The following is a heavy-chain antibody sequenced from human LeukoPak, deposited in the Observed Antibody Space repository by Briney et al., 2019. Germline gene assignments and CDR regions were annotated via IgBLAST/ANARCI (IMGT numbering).Heavy chain of an antibody. CDR2: ISATGGTT. Sequence: GGSLRLSCAASGFSFSSYAMSWVRQAPGKGLEWVSTISATGGTTYYADSVKGRFTISRGNPKNTLYLQMNSLRAEDTAVYYCAKDEPRAGFWGEGTLVTVSS. CDR3: AKDEPRAGF. CDR1: GFSFSSYA. D-gene: IGHD6-25*01. J-gene: IGHJ4*02. V-gene: IGHV3-23*01.